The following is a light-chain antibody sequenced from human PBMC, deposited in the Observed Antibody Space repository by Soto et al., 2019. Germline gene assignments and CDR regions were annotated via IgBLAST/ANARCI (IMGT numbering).Light chain of an antibody. Sequence: DIQLTQSPSFLSASAGDRVTITYRASQGISTYLAWYQQKPGKAPKLLIYSASTLQSGVPSRFSGSGSGTEFTLTINSLQPEDFATYYCQQLNGYQLTFGGGTKVDIK. J-gene: IGKJ4*01. CDR2: SAS. CDR1: QGISTY. CDR3: QQLNGYQLT. V-gene: IGKV1-9*01.